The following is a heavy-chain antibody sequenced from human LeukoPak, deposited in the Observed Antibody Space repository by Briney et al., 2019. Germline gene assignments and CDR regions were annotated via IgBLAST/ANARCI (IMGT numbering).Heavy chain of an antibody. CDR1: GFTDSSNH. Sequence: PGGSLRLSCAASGFTDSSNHMRWLRQAPGEGLEWVSVIYSGGSTYYADSVKGRFTISRDNSKNKLYLQMNNLRAEDTALYYCAKNQGQWLVPVDYWGQGTLVTVSS. CDR3: AKNQGQWLVPVDY. CDR2: IYSGGST. V-gene: IGHV3-53*01. D-gene: IGHD6-19*01. J-gene: IGHJ4*02.